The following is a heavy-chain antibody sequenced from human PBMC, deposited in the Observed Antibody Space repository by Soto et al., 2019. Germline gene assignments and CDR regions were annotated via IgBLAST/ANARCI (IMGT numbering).Heavy chain of an antibody. CDR2: IYYSGST. J-gene: IGHJ6*02. D-gene: IGHD2-2*01. CDR3: ARDRGYCISTSCYRYYGMDV. Sequence: QVQLQESGPGLVKPSQTLSLTCTVSGGSISSGDYYWSWIRQPPGKGLEWIGYIYYSGSTYYNPSLKSRVTISVDTSKNHFSLKLSSVTAADTAVYYCARDRGYCISTSCYRYYGMDVWGQGTTVTVSS. CDR1: GGSISSGDYY. V-gene: IGHV4-30-4*01.